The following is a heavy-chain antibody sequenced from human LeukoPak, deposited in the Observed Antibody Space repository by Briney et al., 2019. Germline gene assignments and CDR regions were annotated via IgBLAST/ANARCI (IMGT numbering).Heavy chain of an antibody. J-gene: IGHJ4*02. V-gene: IGHV3-66*02. CDR3: AREDRYTSGSFDY. CDR2: IYSGDNT. Sequence: GSLRLSCAASGFTVSSNNMNRVRQAPGKGLEWVSGIYSGDNTYYADSVKGRFTISRDNSENTLYLQMNSLTAEDTAVYYCAREDRYTSGSFDYWGQGTLVTVSS. CDR1: GFTVSSNN. D-gene: IGHD6-19*01.